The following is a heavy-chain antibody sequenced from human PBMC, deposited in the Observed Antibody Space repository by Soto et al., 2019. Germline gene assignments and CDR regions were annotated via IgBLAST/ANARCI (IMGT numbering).Heavy chain of an antibody. Sequence: EVQLVESGGGLVQPGGSLRLSCAASGFTFSTYWMQWVRQVPGEGLVWVSSISENGGITTYADSVKGRFTISRDNAKNTLYLQMNGLRVEDTAIYYCAREYYSSGPHWGQCTLVTVST. D-gene: IGHD3-10*01. CDR2: ISENGGIT. CDR3: AREYYSSGPH. CDR1: GFTFSTYW. V-gene: IGHV3-74*01. J-gene: IGHJ1*01.